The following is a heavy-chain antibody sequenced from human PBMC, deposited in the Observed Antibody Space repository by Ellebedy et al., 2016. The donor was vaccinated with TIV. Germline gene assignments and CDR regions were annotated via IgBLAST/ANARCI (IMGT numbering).Heavy chain of an antibody. CDR1: GFTFSNYW. Sequence: GESLKISCAASGFTFSNYWMSWVRQAPGKGLEWVANIKQDGSEKYYVDSVKGRFTISRDNAKNSLYLQMNSLRGEDTAVYYCAGLKGMDVWGQGTTVIVSS. CDR3: AGLKGMDV. D-gene: IGHD3-22*01. V-gene: IGHV3-7*03. CDR2: IKQDGSEK. J-gene: IGHJ6*02.